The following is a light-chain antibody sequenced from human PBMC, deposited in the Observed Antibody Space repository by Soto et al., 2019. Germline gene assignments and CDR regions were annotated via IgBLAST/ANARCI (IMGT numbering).Light chain of an antibody. CDR1: SSNIGSYY. CDR3: AAWDDSLSGVV. Sequence: QSVLTQPTSASGTPGQRVTISCSGSSSNIGSYYVYWYQQLPGTAPKLLIYRNNQRPSGVPDRFSGSKSGTSASLAISGLRSEDEADYYCAAWDDSLSGVVFGGGTKLTVL. CDR2: RNN. J-gene: IGLJ2*01. V-gene: IGLV1-47*01.